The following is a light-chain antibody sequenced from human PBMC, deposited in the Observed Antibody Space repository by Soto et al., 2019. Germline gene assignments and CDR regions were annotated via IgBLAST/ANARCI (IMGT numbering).Light chain of an antibody. CDR1: QGISDY. CDR2: TAS. Sequence: DIRMTQSPSSLSASVGDTVTITFRASQGISDYLSWFQHKPGEAPKLLIYTASSLQGGVPLRFSGAGSRTDFSLTISGLQTEESATYYCQQTYTFPWTFGQGTKVDIK. CDR3: QQTYTFPWT. V-gene: IGKV1-39*01. J-gene: IGKJ1*01.